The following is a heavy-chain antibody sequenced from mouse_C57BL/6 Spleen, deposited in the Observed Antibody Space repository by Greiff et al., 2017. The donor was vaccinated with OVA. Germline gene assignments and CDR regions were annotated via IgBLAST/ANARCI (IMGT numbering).Heavy chain of an antibody. J-gene: IGHJ4*01. CDR2: IYPRDGGT. V-gene: IGHV1-85*01. CDR1: GYTFTSYY. Sequence: VQLVESGPELVKPGASVKLSCKASGYTFTSYYIHRVKQRPGQGLEWIGWIYPRDGGTKYNEKFKGKATLTVDTSSSTAYMELRSLTSEDSAVYFCARCETAQASWDLDDWGKGTSVTVSS. CDR3: ARCETAQASWDLDD. D-gene: IGHD3-2*02.